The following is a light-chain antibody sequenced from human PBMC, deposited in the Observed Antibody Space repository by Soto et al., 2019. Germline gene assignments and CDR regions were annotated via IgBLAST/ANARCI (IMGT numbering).Light chain of an antibody. V-gene: IGKV3-11*01. J-gene: IGKJ2*01. Sequence: EIVLTQSPATLSLSPGERASLSCRASQSVSSYLAWYQQKPGQAPRLLIYDTSNRATGIPARFSGSGSGTDVTIPIRSLEPEDFAVYYCQQRSNWPPYTFGQGTKLEIK. CDR3: QQRSNWPPYT. CDR2: DTS. CDR1: QSVSSY.